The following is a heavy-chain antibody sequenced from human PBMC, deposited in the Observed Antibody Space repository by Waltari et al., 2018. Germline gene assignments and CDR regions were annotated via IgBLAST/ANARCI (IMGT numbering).Heavy chain of an antibody. CDR3: ARRGSGWSVDY. Sequence: QVQLQESGPGLVKPSETLSLTCAVSGYSISSCYYWGWIRQPPGKGLEYIGYISGSSGNTYYNPSLKSRGTISKDTSKNQFALKLSSVTAADTAVYYCARRGSGWSVDYWGQGVLVTVSS. J-gene: IGHJ4*02. CDR1: GYSISSCYY. D-gene: IGHD6-13*01. V-gene: IGHV4-38-2*01. CDR2: ISGSSGNT.